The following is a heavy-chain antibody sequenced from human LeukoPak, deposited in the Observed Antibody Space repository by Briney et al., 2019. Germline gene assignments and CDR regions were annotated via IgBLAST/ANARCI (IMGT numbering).Heavy chain of an antibody. V-gene: IGHV1-18*01. CDR3: ARDHRGYSYVLGYNWFDP. CDR1: GYTFTSYG. D-gene: IGHD5-18*01. J-gene: IGHJ5*02. CDR2: ISAYNGNT. Sequence: VASVKVSCKASGYTFTSYGISWVRQAPGQGLEWMGWISAYNGNTNYAQKLQGRVTITRDTSASTAYMELSSLRSEDTAVYYCARDHRGYSYVLGYNWFDPWGQGTLVTVSS.